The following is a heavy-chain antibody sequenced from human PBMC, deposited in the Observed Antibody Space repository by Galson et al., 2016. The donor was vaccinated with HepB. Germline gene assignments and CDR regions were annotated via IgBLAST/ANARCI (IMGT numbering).Heavy chain of an antibody. J-gene: IGHJ4*02. CDR2: IKTTFQSGAT. CDR3: FTRLV. CDR1: GFAFDDAW. V-gene: IGHV3-15*01. D-gene: IGHD6-19*01. Sequence: SLRLPCASSGFAFDDAWMTWVRQAPGRGLEYVGLIKTTFQSGATDYAAPVKGRFTISRDDSKNMVYLQMNRLITEDTAVYYCFTRLVWGPGTLVTVSS.